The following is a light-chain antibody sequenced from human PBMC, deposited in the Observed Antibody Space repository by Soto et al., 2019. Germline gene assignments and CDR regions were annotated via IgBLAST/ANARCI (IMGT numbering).Light chain of an antibody. CDR1: QIFTSY. CDR2: DAS. J-gene: IGKJ2*03. CDR3: QQRNNWAHKYC. Sequence: EIVLTQSPATLSLSPGERATLSCRASQIFTSYLAWYQQKPGQAPRLLIYDASNTATGIPARCSGSGSGTDFTPTTSSLETEDLAVSYCQQRNNWAHKYCFGQGTKLDIK. V-gene: IGKV3-11*01.